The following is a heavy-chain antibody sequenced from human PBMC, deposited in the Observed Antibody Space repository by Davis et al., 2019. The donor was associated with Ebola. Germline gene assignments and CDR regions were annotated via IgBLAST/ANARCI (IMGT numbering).Heavy chain of an antibody. J-gene: IGHJ5*02. Sequence: ASVKVSCKASGYTFTSYAMHWVRQAPGQRLEWMGWINAGNGNTKYSQKFQGRVTITRDTSASTAYMELSSLRSEDTAVYYCARDLIPIFSVHKFDPWGQGTLVTVSS. CDR3: ARDLIPIFSVHKFDP. D-gene: IGHD3-9*01. CDR1: GYTFTSYA. CDR2: INAGNGNT. V-gene: IGHV1-3*01.